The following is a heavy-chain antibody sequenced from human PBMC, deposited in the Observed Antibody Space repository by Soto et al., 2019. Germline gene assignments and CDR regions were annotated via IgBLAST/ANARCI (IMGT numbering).Heavy chain of an antibody. V-gene: IGHV3-7*01. J-gene: IGHJ4*02. CDR3: ARYRRDGYNRLDY. CDR2: IKQDGSEK. D-gene: IGHD5-12*01. CDR1: GFTFSSYW. Sequence: PGGSLRLSCAASGFTFSSYWMSWVRQAPGRGLEWVANIKQDGSEKYYVDSVKGRFTISRDNAKNSLYLQMNSLSAEDTAVYYCARYRRDGYNRLDYWGQGTLVTVSS.